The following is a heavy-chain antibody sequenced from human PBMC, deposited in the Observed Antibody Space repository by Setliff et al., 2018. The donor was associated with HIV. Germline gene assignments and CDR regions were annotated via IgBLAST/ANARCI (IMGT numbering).Heavy chain of an antibody. D-gene: IGHD3-10*01. CDR3: ARGDGEASFDI. Sequence: NPSETLSLTCPVSGDSITSTTWWTWVRQPPGKGLEWIGEIYHSGSTNYSPSLNSRVTISLDKSKNQFSLKLTSVNAADTAVYYCARGDGEASFDIWGRGTMVT. CDR1: GDSITSTTW. CDR2: IYHSGST. V-gene: IGHV4-4*02. J-gene: IGHJ3*02.